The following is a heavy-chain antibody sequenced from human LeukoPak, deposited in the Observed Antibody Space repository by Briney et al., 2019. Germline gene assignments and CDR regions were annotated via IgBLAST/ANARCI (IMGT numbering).Heavy chain of an antibody. CDR3: ARDNIVGATSVLDY. D-gene: IGHD1-26*01. Sequence: PGGSLRLSCAASGFTFSSYWMSWVRQAPGKGLEWVANIKQDGSEKYYVDSVRGRFTISRDNAKNSLFLQMNSLRAEDTAVYYCARDNIVGATSVLDYWGQGTLVTVSS. J-gene: IGHJ4*02. CDR2: IKQDGSEK. V-gene: IGHV3-7*01. CDR1: GFTFSSYW.